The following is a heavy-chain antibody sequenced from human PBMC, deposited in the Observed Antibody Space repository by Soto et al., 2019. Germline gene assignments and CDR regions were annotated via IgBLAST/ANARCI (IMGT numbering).Heavy chain of an antibody. D-gene: IGHD2-15*01. CDR3: ARGYTGYCSGGTCYWFAP. CDR1: GFSFSSYS. V-gene: IGHV3-21*01. Sequence: EVQLVESGGGLVKPGGSLRLSCAASGFSFSSYSMNWVRQAPGKGLEWVSSISSSASHINYADSVKGRFTIARDNAKKSLYLQMNSLRAEDTAVYYCARGYTGYCSGGTCYWFAPWCQGTLVTVSS. CDR2: ISSSASHI. J-gene: IGHJ5*02.